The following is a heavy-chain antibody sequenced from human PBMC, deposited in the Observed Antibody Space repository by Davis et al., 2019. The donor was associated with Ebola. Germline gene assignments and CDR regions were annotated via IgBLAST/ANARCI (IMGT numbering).Heavy chain of an antibody. CDR3: AKGGITIYYYGMDV. CDR2: IWYDGSNK. J-gene: IGHJ6*02. CDR1: GFTFSSYA. V-gene: IGHV3-30*02. Sequence: GESLKISCAASGFTFSSYAMSWVRQAPGKGLEWVAVIWYDGSNKYYADSVKGRFTISRDNSKNTLYLQMNSLRAEDTAVYYCAKGGITIYYYGMDVWGQGTTVTVSS. D-gene: IGHD1-14*01.